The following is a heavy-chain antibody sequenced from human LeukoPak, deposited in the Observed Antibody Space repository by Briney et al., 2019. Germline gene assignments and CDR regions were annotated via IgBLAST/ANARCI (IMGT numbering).Heavy chain of an antibody. V-gene: IGHV1-69*13. CDR2: SIPIFGTA. J-gene: IGHJ5*02. CDR3: ARASPNVDTAMVYYNWFDP. CDR1: GGTFSRYA. D-gene: IGHD5-18*01. Sequence: ASVKVSCKASGGTFSRYAISWGRQAPGLWLELMGGSIPIFGTANYAQKFQGRVTITADESTSTAYMELSSLRSEDTAVYYCARASPNVDTAMVYYNWFDPWGQGTLVTVSS.